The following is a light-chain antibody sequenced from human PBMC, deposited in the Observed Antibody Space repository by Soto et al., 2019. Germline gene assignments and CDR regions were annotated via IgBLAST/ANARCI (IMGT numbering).Light chain of an antibody. J-gene: IGLJ1*01. CDR3: QSYDSSLSAYV. Sequence: QLVLTQPPSVSGAPGQRVTISCTGSSFNIGAGYDVHWYQQLPGTAPKLLIYVNSNRPSGVPDRFSGSKSGTSASLAITGLQAEDEADYYCQSYDSSLSAYVFGTGTKLTVL. V-gene: IGLV1-40*01. CDR1: SFNIGAGYD. CDR2: VNS.